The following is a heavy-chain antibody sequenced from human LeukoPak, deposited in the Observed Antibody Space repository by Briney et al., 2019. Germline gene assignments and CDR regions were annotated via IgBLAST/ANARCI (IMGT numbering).Heavy chain of an antibody. J-gene: IGHJ4*02. D-gene: IGHD5-18*01. V-gene: IGHV4-39*07. CDR1: GGSISRSSYY. CDR2: IYYSGST. CDR3: ATADPDTAMVQFDY. Sequence: SETLSLTCTVSGGSISRSSYYWGWIRQSPGMGLEYIGSIYYSGSTYYNPSLKSRVSISVDTSKNHFSLKLTSVTAADTAIYYCATADPDTAMVQFDYWGQGTLVSVSS.